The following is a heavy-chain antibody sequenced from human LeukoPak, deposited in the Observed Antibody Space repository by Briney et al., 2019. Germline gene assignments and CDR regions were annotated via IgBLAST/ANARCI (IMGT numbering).Heavy chain of an antibody. V-gene: IGHV1-24*01. CDR3: ATVDSSGY. Sequence: ASVKVSCKASGYTFTGYYMHWVRQAPGKGLEWMGGFDPEDGETIYAQKFQGRVTMTEDTSTDTAYMELSSLRSEDTAVYYCATVDSSGYWGQGTLVTVSS. J-gene: IGHJ4*02. D-gene: IGHD3-22*01. CDR1: GYTFTGYY. CDR2: FDPEDGET.